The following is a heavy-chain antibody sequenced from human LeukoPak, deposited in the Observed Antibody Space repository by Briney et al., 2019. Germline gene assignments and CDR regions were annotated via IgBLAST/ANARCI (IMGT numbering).Heavy chain of an antibody. V-gene: IGHV4-34*01. J-gene: IGHJ3*02. CDR3: ARGRYLRGYYYVGRAFDI. Sequence: PSETLSLTCAVYGGSFSGYYWSWIRQPPGKGLEWIGEINHSGSTNYNPSLKSRVTISVDTSKNQFSLKLSSVTAADTAVYYCARGRYLRGYYYVGRAFDIWGQGTMVTVSS. CDR2: INHSGST. D-gene: IGHD3-22*01. CDR1: GGSFSGYY.